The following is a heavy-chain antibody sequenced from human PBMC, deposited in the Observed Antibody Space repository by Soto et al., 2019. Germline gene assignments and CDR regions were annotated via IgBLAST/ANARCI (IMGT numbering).Heavy chain of an antibody. CDR2: INHSGST. CDR3: ARGRATVTTSGYYFDY. Sequence: QVQLQQWGAGLLKPSETLSLTCAVYGGSFSGYYWSWIRQPPGKGLEWIGEINHSGSTNYNPSLKSRVTISVDTSKNQFSLKLSSVTAADTAVYYCARGRATVTTSGYYFDYWGQGTLVTVSS. D-gene: IGHD4-17*01. V-gene: IGHV4-34*01. J-gene: IGHJ4*02. CDR1: GGSFSGYY.